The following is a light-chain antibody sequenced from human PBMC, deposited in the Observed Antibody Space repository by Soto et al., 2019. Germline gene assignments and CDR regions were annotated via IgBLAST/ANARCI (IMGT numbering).Light chain of an antibody. CDR3: QSYDSSLNAYV. Sequence: QSVLTQPPSVSGATGQRVTISCSGSSSNIGSGYYVHWYQQVSGSAPKVVINDNINRPSGVPDRFSGSKSGTSASLAIIGLQADDEADYYCQSYDSSLNAYVFGTGTELTVL. V-gene: IGLV1-40*01. CDR2: DNI. J-gene: IGLJ1*01. CDR1: SSNIGSGYY.